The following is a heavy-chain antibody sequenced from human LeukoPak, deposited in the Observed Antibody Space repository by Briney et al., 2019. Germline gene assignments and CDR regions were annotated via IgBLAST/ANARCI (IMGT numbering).Heavy chain of an antibody. Sequence: PGKSLRLSCAASGFTFSSYVLHWVRQAPGKGLEWVAVISYDGSDKHYADSVKGRFTISRDNTKNTMFLQMNSLRVEDTAVYYCARARSDIVVGNLDVWGKGTTVTVSS. J-gene: IGHJ6*04. D-gene: IGHD2-2*01. CDR2: ISYDGSDK. CDR1: GFTFSSYV. CDR3: ARARSDIVVGNLDV. V-gene: IGHV3-30*04.